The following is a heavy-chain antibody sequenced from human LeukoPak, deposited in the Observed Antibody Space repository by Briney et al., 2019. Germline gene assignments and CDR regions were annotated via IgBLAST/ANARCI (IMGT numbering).Heavy chain of an antibody. D-gene: IGHD2-15*01. CDR1: GGSISSSSYY. CDR3: ARQYGTGSCYHDY. Sequence: SETLSLTCTVPGGSISSSSYYWGWIRQSPGMGLEWIGSIYYSGSSYYNPSLKSRVTISVDTSKNQFSLKLSSVTAADTAVYYCARQYGTGSCYHDYWGQGSMVTVSS. CDR2: IYYSGSS. J-gene: IGHJ4*02. V-gene: IGHV4-39*01.